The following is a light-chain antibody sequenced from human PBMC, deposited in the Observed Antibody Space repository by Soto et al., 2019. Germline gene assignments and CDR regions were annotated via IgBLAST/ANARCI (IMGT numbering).Light chain of an antibody. CDR3: QQYGSSPYT. V-gene: IGKV3-20*01. CDR1: QSVSGSY. CDR2: GVS. Sequence: VLTQSPGTLSLSPGERATLSCRASQSVSGSYLAWYQQKPAQAPRLLIYGVSSRATGIPDRFSGSGSGTDFTLTISRLEPEDFAVDYCQQYGSSPYTLGQGTKLEIK. J-gene: IGKJ2*01.